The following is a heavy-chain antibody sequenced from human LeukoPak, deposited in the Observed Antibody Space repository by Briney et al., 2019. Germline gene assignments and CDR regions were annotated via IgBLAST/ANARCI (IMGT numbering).Heavy chain of an antibody. V-gene: IGHV1-18*01. D-gene: IGHD6-19*01. CDR1: GYTFTSYG. J-gene: IGHJ5*02. Sequence: ASVKVSCKASGYTFTSYGISWVRQAPGQGLEWMGWISAYNGNTNYAQKLQGRVTMTTDTSTSTAYMELRSLRSDDTAVYYCVAVAGGLNWFDPWGQGTLVTVSS. CDR3: VAVAGGLNWFDP. CDR2: ISAYNGNT.